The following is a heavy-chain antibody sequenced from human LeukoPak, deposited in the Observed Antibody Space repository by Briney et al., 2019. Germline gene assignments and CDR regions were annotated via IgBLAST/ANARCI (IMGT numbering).Heavy chain of an antibody. V-gene: IGHV3-23*01. J-gene: IGHJ6*03. CDR3: AKGSGDSSGYYYDYYYYYMDV. Sequence: GGSLRLSCAVSGFTFSNEAMGWVRQLRGGGLEWVSTISPGGGTTYYAESMKGRFTISRDNSKSTLYLEMNSLRVEDTAVYYCAKGSGDSSGYYYDYYYYYMDVWGKGTTVTVSS. CDR2: ISPGGGTT. D-gene: IGHD3-22*01. CDR1: GFTFSNEA.